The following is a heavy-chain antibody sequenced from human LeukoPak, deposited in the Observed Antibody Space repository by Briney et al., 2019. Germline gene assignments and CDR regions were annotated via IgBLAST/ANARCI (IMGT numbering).Heavy chain of an antibody. Sequence: GGSLRLSCAASGFTFSSYSMNWVRQAPGKGLEWVSYISSSSSYIYYADSVKGRFTISRDNAKNSLYLQMNSLRAEDTGVYYCARGVTTVTTNWFDPWGQGTLVTVSS. CDR2: ISSSSSYI. J-gene: IGHJ5*02. D-gene: IGHD4-11*01. V-gene: IGHV3-21*05. CDR1: GFTFSSYS. CDR3: ARGVTTVTTNWFDP.